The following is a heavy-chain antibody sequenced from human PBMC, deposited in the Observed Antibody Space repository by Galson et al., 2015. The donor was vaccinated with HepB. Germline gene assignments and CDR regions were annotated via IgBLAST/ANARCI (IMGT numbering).Heavy chain of an antibody. J-gene: IGHJ4*02. D-gene: IGHD2-2*02. CDR3: ARESSDIVVVPAAILGGYFDY. CDR1: GGTFSSYA. V-gene: IGHV1-69*13. Sequence: SVKVSCKASGGTFSSYAISWVRQAPGQGLEWMGGIIPIFGTANYAQKFQGRVTITADESTSTAYMELSSLRSEDTAVYYCARESSDIVVVPAAILGGYFDYWGQGTLVTVSS. CDR2: IIPIFGTA.